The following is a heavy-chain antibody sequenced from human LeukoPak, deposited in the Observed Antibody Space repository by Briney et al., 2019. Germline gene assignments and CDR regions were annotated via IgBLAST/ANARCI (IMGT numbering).Heavy chain of an antibody. CDR1: GYSISSGYY. CDR3: ARASYFDFWSGYLGATSSANWFDP. D-gene: IGHD3-3*01. V-gene: IGHV4-38-2*02. Sequence: SETLSLTCTVSGYSISSGYYWGWIRQPPGKGLEWIGSIYHSGSTYYNPSLKSRVTMSLDTSKNQFSLKLSSVTAADTAVYYCARASYFDFWSGYLGATSSANWFDPWGQGTLVTVSS. CDR2: IYHSGST. J-gene: IGHJ5*02.